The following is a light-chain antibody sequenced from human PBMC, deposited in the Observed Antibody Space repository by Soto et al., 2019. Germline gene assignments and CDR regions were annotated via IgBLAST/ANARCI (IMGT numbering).Light chain of an antibody. Sequence: EIVMTQSPATLSVSPGERATLSCRASQSVGSNLALYQQKPGQAPRLLIYGASTRATGIPARFSGSGSGTEFTLTISRLQSEDFAIYFCQQYNNWPPDRTFGQGTKVEIK. CDR2: GAS. CDR1: QSVGSN. CDR3: QQYNNWPPDRT. V-gene: IGKV3-15*01. J-gene: IGKJ1*01.